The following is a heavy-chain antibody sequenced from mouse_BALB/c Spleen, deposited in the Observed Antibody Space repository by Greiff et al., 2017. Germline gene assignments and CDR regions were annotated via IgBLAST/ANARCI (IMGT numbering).Heavy chain of an antibody. CDR2: ISNGGGST. J-gene: IGHJ1*01. Sequence: EVNLVESGGGLVQPGGSLKLSCAASGFTFSSYTMSWVRQTPEKRLEWVAYISNGGGSTYYPDTVKGRFTISRDNAKNTLYLQMSSLKSEDTAMYYCARHYYGSSSYWYFDVWGAGTTVTVSS. V-gene: IGHV5-12-2*01. D-gene: IGHD1-1*01. CDR1: GFTFSSYT. CDR3: ARHYYGSSSYWYFDV.